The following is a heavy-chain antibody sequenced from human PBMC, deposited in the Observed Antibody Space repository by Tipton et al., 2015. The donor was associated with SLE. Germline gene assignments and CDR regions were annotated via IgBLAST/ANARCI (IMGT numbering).Heavy chain of an antibody. CDR3: AREYSSFEY. J-gene: IGHJ4*02. D-gene: IGHD5-18*01. CDR1: GGSIGNYY. V-gene: IGHV4-59*01. CDR2: VHYSGAT. Sequence: LRLSCTVSGGSIGNYYWSWIRQPPGKGLEWIAYVHYSGATSYNPSLKSRVTISMDTSKNQFYLQMSSVTAADTAVYYCAREYSSFEYWGQGTRVTVSS.